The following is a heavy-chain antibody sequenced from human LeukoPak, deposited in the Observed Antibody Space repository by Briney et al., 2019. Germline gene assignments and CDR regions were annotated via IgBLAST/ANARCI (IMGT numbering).Heavy chain of an antibody. J-gene: IGHJ3*02. Sequence: GGSLRLSCAASGFTFSSYGMHWVRQAPGKGLEWVVFIRYDGSNKYYADSVKGRFTISRDNSKNTLYLQMNSLRAEDTAVYYCATNGSGSYYADDAFDIWGQGTMVTVSS. D-gene: IGHD1-26*01. CDR1: GFTFSSYG. V-gene: IGHV3-30*02. CDR2: IRYDGSNK. CDR3: ATNGSGSYYADDAFDI.